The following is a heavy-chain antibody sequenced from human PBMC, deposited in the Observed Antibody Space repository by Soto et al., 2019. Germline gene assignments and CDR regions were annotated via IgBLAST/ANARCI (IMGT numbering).Heavy chain of an antibody. CDR3: ARGSYYYDSRGYYHY. CDR1: SGSFSGHF. V-gene: IGHV4-34*01. J-gene: IGHJ4*02. D-gene: IGHD3-22*01. Sequence: SETLSLTCAVYSGSFSGHFWSWIRQPPGKGLEWIGEINLAGGTNYNPSLKSRVTISIDRSKNQFSLKLSSVTAADTAVYYCARGSYYYDSRGYYHYWGQGTLVTVSS. CDR2: INLAGGT.